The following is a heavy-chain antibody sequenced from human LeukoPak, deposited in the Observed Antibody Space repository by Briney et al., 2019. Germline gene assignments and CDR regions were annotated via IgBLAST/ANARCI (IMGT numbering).Heavy chain of an antibody. J-gene: IGHJ6*03. CDR3: ARAGYSSSWDGLYYYYMDV. CDR1: GGTFSSYA. V-gene: IGHV1-69*05. Sequence: ASVKVSCKASGGTFSSYAISWVRQAPGQGLEWMGGIIPIFGTANYAQKFQGRVTITTDESTSTAYMELSSLRSEDTAVYYCARAGYSSSWDGLYYYYMDVWGKGTTVTVSS. CDR2: IIPIFGTA. D-gene: IGHD6-13*01.